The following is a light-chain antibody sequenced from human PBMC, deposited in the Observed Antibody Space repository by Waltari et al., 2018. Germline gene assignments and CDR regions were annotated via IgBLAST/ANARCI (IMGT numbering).Light chain of an antibody. CDR1: SSDVGSYNR. Sequence: QSALTQPPSVSGSPGQSVTISCTGASSDVGSYNRVSWYQPPPGTVPKLLIYECPNRPSGVPDRFSGSKAGNTASLTISGLQAEDEGDYYCNSFTSGNTWVFGGGTKLTVL. J-gene: IGLJ3*02. CDR2: ECP. CDR3: NSFTSGNTWV. V-gene: IGLV2-18*02.